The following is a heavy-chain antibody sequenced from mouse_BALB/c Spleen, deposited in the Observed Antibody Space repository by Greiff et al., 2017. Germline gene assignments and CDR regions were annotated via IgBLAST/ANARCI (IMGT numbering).Heavy chain of an antibody. CDR3: ARAYYRSYYFDY. CDR1: GFTFSDYY. D-gene: IGHD2-14*01. CDR2: ISDGGSYT. J-gene: IGHJ2*01. Sequence: EVMLVESGGGLVKPGGSLKLSCAASGFTFSDYYMYWVRQTPEKRLEWVATISDGGSYTYYPDSVKGRFTISRDNAKNNLYLQMSSLKSEDTAMYYCARAYYRSYYFDYWGQGTTLTVSS. V-gene: IGHV5-4*02.